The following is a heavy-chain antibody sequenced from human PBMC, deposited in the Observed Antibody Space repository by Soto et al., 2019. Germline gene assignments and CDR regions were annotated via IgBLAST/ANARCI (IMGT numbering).Heavy chain of an antibody. CDR2: INRYGSST. Sequence: EVQLVESGGGLVQPGGSQRLSCEGSGFTFSSYWMHWVRQAPGKGLVWVSRINRYGSSTSYADSVKGRFTISRDNAKNTVYLQMNRLRAEDTAVYYCARGGDSSYYDSSGYPAAFDIWGQGTMVTVSS. V-gene: IGHV3-74*01. J-gene: IGHJ3*02. CDR3: ARGGDSSYYDSSGYPAAFDI. CDR1: GFTFSSYW. D-gene: IGHD3-22*01.